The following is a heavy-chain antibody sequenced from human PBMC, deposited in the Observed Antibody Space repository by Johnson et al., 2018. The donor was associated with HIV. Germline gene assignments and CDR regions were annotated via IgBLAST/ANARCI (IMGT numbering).Heavy chain of an antibody. CDR1: EFTVSGGY. D-gene: IGHD7-27*01. CDR2: IYSGGST. J-gene: IGHJ3*02. Sequence: VQLVESGGDSVQPGGSLRLSCAASEFTVSGGYMNWVRQAPGKGLEWVSVIYSGGSTYYADSVKGRFTISRDNSKNTLYLQMNSLRAEDTAVYYCARDPSSQYSRLTGDFGSFDIWGQGTKVIVSS. V-gene: IGHV3-66*01. CDR3: ARDPSSQYSRLTGDFGSFDI.